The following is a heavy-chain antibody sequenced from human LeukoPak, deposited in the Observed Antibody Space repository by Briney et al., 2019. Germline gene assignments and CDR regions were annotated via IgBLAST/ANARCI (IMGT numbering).Heavy chain of an antibody. CDR3: ARDLDIAAAGTDWFDP. CDR1: GGSFSSYY. CDR2: IYTSGST. V-gene: IGHV4-4*07. J-gene: IGHJ5*02. Sequence: PSETLSLTCTVSGGSFSSYYWSWIRQPAGKGLEWIGRIYTSGSTNYNPSLKSRVTMSVDTSKNQFSLKLSSVAAADTAVYYCARDLDIAAAGTDWFDPWGQGTLVTVSS. D-gene: IGHD6-13*01.